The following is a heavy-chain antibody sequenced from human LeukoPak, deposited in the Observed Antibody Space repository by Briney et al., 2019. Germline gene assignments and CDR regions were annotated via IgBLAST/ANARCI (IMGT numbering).Heavy chain of an antibody. D-gene: IGHD3-22*01. V-gene: IGHV1-2*02. Sequence: ASVNVSCKASGYTFTGYYMHWVRQAPGQGLEWMGWINPNSGGTNYAQKFQGRVTMTRDTSISTAYMELSRLRSDDTAVYYCARVQGYYYGPSPYWGQGTLVTVSS. CDR2: INPNSGGT. CDR1: GYTFTGYY. J-gene: IGHJ4*02. CDR3: ARVQGYYYGPSPY.